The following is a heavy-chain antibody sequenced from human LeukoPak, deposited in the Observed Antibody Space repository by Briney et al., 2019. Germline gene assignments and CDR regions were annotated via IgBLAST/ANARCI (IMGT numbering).Heavy chain of an antibody. Sequence: ASVKVSCKASGYTFTSYAMNWVRQAPGQGLEWMGWINTNTGNPTYAQGFTGRFVFSLDTSVSTAYLQISSLKAEDTAVYYCARAGEKYYYDSSGSRRHFDYWGQGTLVTVSS. J-gene: IGHJ4*02. CDR1: GYTFTSYA. CDR3: ARAGEKYYYDSSGSRRHFDY. CDR2: INTNTGNP. V-gene: IGHV7-4-1*02. D-gene: IGHD3-22*01.